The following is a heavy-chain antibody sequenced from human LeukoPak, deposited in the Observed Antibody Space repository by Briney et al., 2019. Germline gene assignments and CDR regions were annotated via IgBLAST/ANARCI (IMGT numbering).Heavy chain of an antibody. D-gene: IGHD1-20*01. CDR3: ARDYNWNRAHDAFDI. J-gene: IGHJ3*02. Sequence: PSETLSLTCAVSGYSISSGYYWGWIRQPPGKGLEWIGTIYQSGSTYYNPSLKSRVTISIDTSKNQFSLKLNSVTAADTAVYYCARDYNWNRAHDAFDIWGQGTMVTVSS. CDR1: GYSISSGYY. CDR2: IYQSGST. V-gene: IGHV4-38-2*02.